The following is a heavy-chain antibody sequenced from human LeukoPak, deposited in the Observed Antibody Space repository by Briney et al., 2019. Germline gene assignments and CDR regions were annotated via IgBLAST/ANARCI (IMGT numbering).Heavy chain of an antibody. CDR2: INPSGGST. CDR1: GYTFTSYY. V-gene: IGHV1-46*01. Sequence: ASVKVSCKASGYTFTSYYMHWVRQAPGQGLEWMGTINPSGGSTSYAQKFQGRVTMTRDTSTSTVYMELSSLRSEDTAVYYCARDLDSSSLEGTYGMDVWGQGTTVTVSS. CDR3: ARDLDSSSLEGTYGMDV. D-gene: IGHD6-6*01. J-gene: IGHJ6*02.